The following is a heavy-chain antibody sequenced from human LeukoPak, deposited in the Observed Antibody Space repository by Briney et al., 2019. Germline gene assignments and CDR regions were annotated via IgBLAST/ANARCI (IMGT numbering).Heavy chain of an antibody. J-gene: IGHJ6*03. V-gene: IGHV4-39*07. CDR2: IYYSGST. CDR1: GGSIGSSGYY. Sequence: PSETLSLTCTVSGGSIGSSGYYWGWSRQPPGKGLEWIGSIYYSGSTYYNPSLKSRVTISVDTSKNQFSLKLSSVTAADTAVYYCARERYFDWFMSYYYYMDVWGKGTTVTISS. CDR3: ARERYFDWFMSYYYYMDV. D-gene: IGHD3-9*01.